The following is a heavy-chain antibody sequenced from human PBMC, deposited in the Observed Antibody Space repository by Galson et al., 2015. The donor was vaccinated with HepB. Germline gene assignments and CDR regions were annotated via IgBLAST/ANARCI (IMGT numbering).Heavy chain of an antibody. CDR1: GFTFSSYA. D-gene: IGHD3-10*01. J-gene: IGHJ4*02. Sequence: SLRLSCAASGFTFSSYAMHWVRQAPGKGLEWVAVISYDGSNKYYADSVKGRFTISRDNSKNTLYLQMNSLRAEDTAVYYCARAPVVRGVIYFDYWGQGTLVTVSS. CDR3: ARAPVVRGVIYFDY. CDR2: ISYDGSNK. V-gene: IGHV3-30*04.